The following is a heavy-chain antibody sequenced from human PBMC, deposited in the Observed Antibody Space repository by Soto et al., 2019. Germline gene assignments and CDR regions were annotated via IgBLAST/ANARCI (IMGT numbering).Heavy chain of an antibody. J-gene: IGHJ6*02. CDR1: FTSYD. CDR2: MNPNSGHP. CDR3: AGVPGSSDWRFYYYSMDV. Sequence: QVQLVQSGAEVKKPGASVKVSCTFTSYDINWWRQATGQGLELMGWMNPNSGHPRYAQMIQGRVTMTRNTSKVTAYSELSSLRSEDTAEYYCAGVPGSSDWRFYYYSMDVWDQGNTVTVSS. V-gene: IGHV1-8*01. D-gene: IGHD6-19*01.